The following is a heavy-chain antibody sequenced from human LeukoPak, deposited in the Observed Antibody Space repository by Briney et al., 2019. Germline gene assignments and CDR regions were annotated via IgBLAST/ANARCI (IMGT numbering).Heavy chain of an antibody. Sequence: GGSLRLSCAASGFSISAYSMSWVRQAPGKGLEWVANIKQDGSEKYYVDSVKGRFTISRDNAYNSLYLQMSTLRAEDTAVYYCTTSGTFDYWGQGTLVTVSS. CDR1: GFSISAYS. CDR2: IKQDGSEK. J-gene: IGHJ4*02. D-gene: IGHD4-11*01. V-gene: IGHV3-7*03. CDR3: TTSGTFDY.